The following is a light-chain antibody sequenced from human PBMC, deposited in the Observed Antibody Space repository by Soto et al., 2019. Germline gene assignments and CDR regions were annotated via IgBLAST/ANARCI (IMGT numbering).Light chain of an antibody. CDR2: DVS. V-gene: IGLV2-14*03. CDR3: SSDTGSSTVV. CDR1: SSDVGGYNY. J-gene: IGLJ2*01. Sequence: QSALTQPASVSGSPGQSITISCTGTSSDVGGYNYVSWYQQHPGKAPKLMIYDVSNRPSGVSNRFSGSKSGNTASLTIAGLQAEDEADYYCSSDTGSSTVVFGGGTQRTV.